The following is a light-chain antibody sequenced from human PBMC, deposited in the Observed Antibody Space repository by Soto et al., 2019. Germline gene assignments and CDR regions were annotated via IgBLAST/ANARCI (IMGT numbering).Light chain of an antibody. V-gene: IGKV1-9*01. Sequence: RLTPSQFSLSASVGATVTLTCLASPGISRSLAWYQQNPGRAPKLLIYAASTLYTGVPSRFSGSGYGTEFTLTIRCLQPEDFATYYCQQVNSYPLTFGGGTKVDI. CDR2: AAS. CDR3: QQVNSYPLT. CDR1: PGISRS. J-gene: IGKJ4*01.